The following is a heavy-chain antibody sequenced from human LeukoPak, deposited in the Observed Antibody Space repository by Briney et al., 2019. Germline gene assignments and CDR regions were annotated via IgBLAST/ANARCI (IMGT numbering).Heavy chain of an antibody. D-gene: IGHD5-18*01. CDR2: IYYSGST. Sequence: SETLSLTCTVSGGSISSGGYYWSWIRQHPGKGLEWIGYIYYSGSTYYNPSLKSRVTISVDTSKNQFSLKLSSVTAADTAVYYCARGGYSYGYSYPYYYYGMDVWGQGTTVTVSS. CDR1: GGSISSGGYY. J-gene: IGHJ6*02. CDR3: ARGGYSYGYSYPYYYYGMDV. V-gene: IGHV4-31*03.